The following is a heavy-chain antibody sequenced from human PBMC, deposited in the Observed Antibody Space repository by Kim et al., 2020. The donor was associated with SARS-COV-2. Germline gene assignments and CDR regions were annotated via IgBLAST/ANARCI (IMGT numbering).Heavy chain of an antibody. CDR2: ISTNGGNT. CDR1: GFIFSSYA. J-gene: IGHJ4*02. Sequence: GGSLRLSCAVSGFIFSSYAIHWVRQAPGKGLEYFAGISTNGGNTDYANSVKGRFSITRDNSKNTLYLQMGSLRAEDMAVYYCSRGNSRTLDYWGQVTLVT. CDR3: SRGNSRTLDY. V-gene: IGHV3-64*01.